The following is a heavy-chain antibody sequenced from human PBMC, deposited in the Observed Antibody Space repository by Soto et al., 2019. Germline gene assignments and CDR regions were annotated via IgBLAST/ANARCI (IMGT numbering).Heavy chain of an antibody. V-gene: IGHV1-3*01. CDR3: ARGVGDIAVAGTLYYYVMAV. D-gene: IGHD6-19*01. J-gene: IGHJ6*02. CDR1: GYTFTSYA. CDR2: INAGNGNT. Sequence: ASVKVSCKASGYTFTSYAMHWVRQAPGQRLEWMGWINAGNGNTKYSQKFQGRVTITRDTSASTAYMELSSLRSEDTAVYYCARGVGDIAVAGTLYYYVMAVWGQGTTVTVYS.